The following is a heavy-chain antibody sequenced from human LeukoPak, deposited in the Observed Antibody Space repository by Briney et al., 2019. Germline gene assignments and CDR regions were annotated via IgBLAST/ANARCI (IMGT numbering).Heavy chain of an antibody. CDR1: GGTFSSYA. D-gene: IGHD4-17*01. Sequence: GASVTVSCKASGGTFSSYAISWVRQAPGQGLEWMGGIIPIFRTANYAQKFQGRVTITADESTSTAYMELSSLRSEDTAVYYCAWGQHDYGDYRWFDPWGQRTLVTVSS. CDR2: IIPIFRTA. CDR3: AWGQHDYGDYRWFDP. V-gene: IGHV1-69*01. J-gene: IGHJ5*02.